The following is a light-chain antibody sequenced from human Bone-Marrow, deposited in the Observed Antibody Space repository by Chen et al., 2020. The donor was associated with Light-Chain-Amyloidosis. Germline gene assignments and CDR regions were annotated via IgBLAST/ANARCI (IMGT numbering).Light chain of an antibody. CDR1: DSNTGAGYD. CDR2: GNS. Sequence: QSVLTQPPSVSGAPGQRVTISCTGSDSNTGAGYDVHWYQQLPGTAPKLLIYGNSKRPSGVPDRFSGSKSVTSASLAITGLQAEDEADYYCQSYDSSLSGYVFGTGTKVTVL. V-gene: IGLV1-40*01. J-gene: IGLJ1*01. CDR3: QSYDSSLSGYV.